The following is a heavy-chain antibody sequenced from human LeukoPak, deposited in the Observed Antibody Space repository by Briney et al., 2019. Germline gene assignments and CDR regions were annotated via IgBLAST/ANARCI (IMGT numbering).Heavy chain of an antibody. J-gene: IGHJ5*02. D-gene: IGHD3-16*02. Sequence: GGSLRLSCAASGFTFDDYAMHWVRQAPGKGLEWVSGISWNSGSIGYADSVKGRFTISRDNAKNSLYLQMNSLRAEDTAVYYCVVWGSYRCPWGQGTLVTVSS. CDR3: VVWGSYRCP. CDR2: ISWNSGSI. V-gene: IGHV3-9*01. CDR1: GFTFDDYA.